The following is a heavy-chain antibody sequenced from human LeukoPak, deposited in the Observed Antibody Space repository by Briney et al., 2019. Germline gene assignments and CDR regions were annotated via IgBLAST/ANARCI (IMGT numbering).Heavy chain of an antibody. CDR1: GFTFSTYW. CDR3: VREYSSLSGRVFDY. D-gene: IGHD6-6*01. J-gene: IGHJ4*02. V-gene: IGHV3-74*01. CDR2: VNTDGSET. Sequence: PGGSLRLSCAASGFTFSTYWMHWVRQAPGKGPVWVSRVNTDGSETYGDSVKGRFTISRDNAKNTLYLQMNSLRAEDTAVYYCVREYSSLSGRVFDYWGQGTLVTVSS.